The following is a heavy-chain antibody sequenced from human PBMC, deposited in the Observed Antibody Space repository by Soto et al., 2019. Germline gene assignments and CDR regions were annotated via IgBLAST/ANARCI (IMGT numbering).Heavy chain of an antibody. CDR3: ARSDRDYAYALNV. CDR2: LYSGGRI. J-gene: IGHJ6*02. D-gene: IGHD3-16*01. Sequence: ATLDLTCAVYGGYFSGYYWSWIRQHPGKGLEWVSLLYSGGRIYYADSVKGRFTISRDTSKTTLYLQMNSLRTEDTAVYYCARSDRDYAYALNVWGQGTTVTVSS. CDR1: GGYFSGYY. V-gene: IGHV3-53*01.